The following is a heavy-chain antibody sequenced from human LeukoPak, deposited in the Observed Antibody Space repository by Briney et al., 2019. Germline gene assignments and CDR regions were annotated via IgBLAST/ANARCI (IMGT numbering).Heavy chain of an antibody. Sequence: GGSLRLSCAASGFTFSNAWMSWVRQAPGKGLAWVGRIKGKTDGATTDYAAPVKGRFTISRDDSKNTLYLQMNSLKTEDTAVYYCTTLSLIGATTLDYWGQGTLVTVSS. V-gene: IGHV3-15*01. CDR1: GFTFSNAW. D-gene: IGHD1-26*01. CDR3: TTLSLIGATTLDY. CDR2: IKGKTDGATT. J-gene: IGHJ4*02.